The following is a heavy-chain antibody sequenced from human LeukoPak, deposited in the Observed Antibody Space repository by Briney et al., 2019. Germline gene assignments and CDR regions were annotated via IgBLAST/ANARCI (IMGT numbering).Heavy chain of an antibody. CDR3: ARDATTAVGWVYMDV. J-gene: IGHJ6*03. D-gene: IGHD6-13*01. CDR2: ISSSGSTK. V-gene: IGHV3-48*03. Sequence: GGSLRLSCAASGFTFSSYEMNWVRQAPGKGLEWLSHISSSGSTKYYANSVKGRFTISRDNAKNSVYLQMNSLTAEDTGLYYCARDATTAVGWVYMDVWGKGTTVTISS. CDR1: GFTFSSYE.